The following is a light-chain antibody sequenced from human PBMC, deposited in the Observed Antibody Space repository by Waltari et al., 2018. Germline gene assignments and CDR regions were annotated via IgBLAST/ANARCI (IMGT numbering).Light chain of an antibody. V-gene: IGLV1-44*01. CDR3: AAWDDSLNGQV. J-gene: IGLJ1*01. CDR2: SNN. CDR1: SSNIGSNT. Sequence: QSVLTQPPSASGTPGQRVTISCSGSSSNIGSNTVNWYQQLPGTAPKLLIYSNNQRPSGLPARFPGSKSGISASRAISGLQSEDEADYYCAAWDDSLNGQVFGTGTKVTVL.